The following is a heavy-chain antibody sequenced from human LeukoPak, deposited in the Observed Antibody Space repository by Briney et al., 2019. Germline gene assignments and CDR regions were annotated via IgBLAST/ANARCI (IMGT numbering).Heavy chain of an antibody. Sequence: SETLSLTCTVSGGSISSSSYYWGWIRQPPGKGLEWIGSIYYSGSSYYNPSLKSRVTISVDTSNNHFCLRLSSVTAADTAVYYCARHEHDYINYRYYYYGMDVWGQGTTVTVSS. D-gene: IGHD4-11*01. CDR2: IYYSGSS. V-gene: IGHV4-39*01. CDR1: GGSISSSSYY. J-gene: IGHJ6*02. CDR3: ARHEHDYINYRYYYYGMDV.